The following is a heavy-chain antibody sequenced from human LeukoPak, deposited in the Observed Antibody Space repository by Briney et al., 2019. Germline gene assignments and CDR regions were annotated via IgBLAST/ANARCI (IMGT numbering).Heavy chain of an antibody. CDR2: IYYSGST. V-gene: IGHV4-59*01. CDR3: ARILSSDCSSTSCYPDY. J-gene: IGHJ4*02. D-gene: IGHD2-2*01. CDR1: GGSISSYY. Sequence: SETLSLTCTVSGGSISSYYWSWIRQPPGKGLEWIGYIYYSGSTNYNPSLKSRVTISADTSKNQFSLKLSSVIAADTAVYYCARILSSDCSSTSCYPDYWGQGTLVTVSS.